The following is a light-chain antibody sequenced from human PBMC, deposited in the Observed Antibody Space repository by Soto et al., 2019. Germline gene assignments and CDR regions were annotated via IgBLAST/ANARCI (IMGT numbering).Light chain of an antibody. Sequence: IVMTQTPLSLPVTLGQSASISCRSSESLVHSDGNTYLSWFQQRPGQPPSLLIYKISNRFSGVTDRFSGSGAGTYFTQKISRVEAEDVGVYYCMQGTLWWTFGQGTKVELK. CDR2: KIS. CDR1: ESLVHSDGNTY. CDR3: MQGTLWWT. V-gene: IGKV2-24*01. J-gene: IGKJ1*01.